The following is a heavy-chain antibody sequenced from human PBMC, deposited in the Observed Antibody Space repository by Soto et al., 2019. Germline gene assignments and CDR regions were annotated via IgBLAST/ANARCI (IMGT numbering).Heavy chain of an antibody. CDR1: GYSFTNYC. D-gene: IGHD2-15*01. CDR2: INPRTGST. J-gene: IGHJ2*01. CDR3: ARDGGLLTASWHYDL. Sequence: QVQLVQSGADVKKPGTSVKVSCKAAGYSFTNYCMYWVRQAPGQGLEWMGMINPRTGSTRYAQKFQDRVTLTRDTSTTTAYLELSTLISDGTAVYYCARDGGLLTASWHYDLWGPGTLVTVSS. V-gene: IGHV1-46*01.